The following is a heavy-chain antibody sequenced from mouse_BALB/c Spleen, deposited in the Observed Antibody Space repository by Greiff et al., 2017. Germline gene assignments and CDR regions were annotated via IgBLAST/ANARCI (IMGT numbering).Heavy chain of an antibody. CDR3: ARPEITTVYYAMDY. CDR2: INPDSSTI. V-gene: IGHV4-1*02. CDR1: GFDFSRYW. D-gene: IGHD1-1*01. Sequence: EVKLMESGGGLVQPGGSLKLSCAASGFDFSRYWMSWVRQAPGKGLEWIGEINPDSSTINYTPSLKDKFIISRDNAKNTLYLQMSKVRSEDTALYYCARPEITTVYYAMDYWGQGTSVTVSS. J-gene: IGHJ4*01.